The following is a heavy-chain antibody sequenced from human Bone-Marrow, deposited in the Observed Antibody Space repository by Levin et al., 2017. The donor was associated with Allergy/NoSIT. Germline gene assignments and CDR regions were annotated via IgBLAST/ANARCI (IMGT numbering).Heavy chain of an antibody. J-gene: IGHJ6*03. CDR1: GFSLSPRGMS. D-gene: IGHD5-12*01. CDR2: IDWDDSK. V-gene: IGHV2-70*01. Sequence: GSGPTLVKPTQTLTLTCTFSGFSLSPRGMSVSWIRQPPGKALEWLALIDWDDSKYYSTSLRTRVSISKDTSKNQVVLTMTNMDPVDTATYYCARSYVLDYFYYYYMDVWGKGTTVTVSS. CDR3: ARSYVLDYFYYYYMDV.